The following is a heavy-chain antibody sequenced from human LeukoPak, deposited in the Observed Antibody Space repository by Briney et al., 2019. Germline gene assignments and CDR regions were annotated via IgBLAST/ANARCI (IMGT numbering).Heavy chain of an antibody. CDR1: GYTFTGYY. V-gene: IGHV1-2*02. CDR3: APNRDILIGYDY. J-gene: IGHJ4*02. CDR2: INPNSGGT. D-gene: IGHD3-9*01. Sequence: ASVKVSCKASGYTFTGYYMHWVRQAPGQGLEWMGWINPNSGGTNYAQKFQGRVTMTRDTSISTAYMELSRLRSDDTAVYYCAPNRDILIGYDYWGQGTLVTVSS.